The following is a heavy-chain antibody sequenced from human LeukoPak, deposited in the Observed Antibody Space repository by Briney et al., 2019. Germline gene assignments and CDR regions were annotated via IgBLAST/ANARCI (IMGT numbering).Heavy chain of an antibody. Sequence: SETLSLTCTVSGGSISSGSYYWSWIRQPAGKGLEWIGRIYTSGSTNYNPSLKSRVTISVDTSKNQFSLKLSSVTAADTAVYYCARVPLYCSNTSCSYYYYMDVWGTGTTVTVSS. CDR1: GGSISSGSYY. V-gene: IGHV4-61*02. D-gene: IGHD2-2*01. J-gene: IGHJ6*03. CDR2: IYTSGST. CDR3: ARVPLYCSNTSCSYYYYMDV.